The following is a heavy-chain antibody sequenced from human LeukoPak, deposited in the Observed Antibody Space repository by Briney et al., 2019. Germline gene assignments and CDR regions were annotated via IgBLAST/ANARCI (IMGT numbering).Heavy chain of an antibody. CDR2: IYYSGST. Sequence: PSETLSLTCTVSGGSISSYYWSWIRQPPGKGLEWIGYIYYSGSTNYNPSLKSRVTISVDTSKNQFSLKLSSVTPADTAVYYCAREGPLGWFDPWGQGTLVTVSS. V-gene: IGHV4-59*01. CDR3: AREGPLGWFDP. CDR1: GGSISSYY. J-gene: IGHJ5*02.